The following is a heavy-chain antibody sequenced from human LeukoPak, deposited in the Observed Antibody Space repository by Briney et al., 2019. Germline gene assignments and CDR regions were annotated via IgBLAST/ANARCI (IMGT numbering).Heavy chain of an antibody. V-gene: IGHV4-4*02. CDR2: IFQSGST. CDR1: GGSISNTNW. D-gene: IGHD2-15*01. Sequence: SETLSLTCAVSGGSISNTNWWNWVRQPPGKGLEWIGEIFQSGSTNYNPSLKSRVTISVDKSKNQFSLKLSSVTAADTAVYYCARGSRRVYCSGGSCYPPFDYWGQGTLVTVSS. J-gene: IGHJ4*02. CDR3: ARGSRRVYCSGGSCYPPFDY.